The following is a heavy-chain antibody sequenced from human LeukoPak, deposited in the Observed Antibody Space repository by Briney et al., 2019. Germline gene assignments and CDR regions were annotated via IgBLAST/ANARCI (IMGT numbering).Heavy chain of an antibody. CDR1: GFTVSSNY. J-gene: IGHJ4*02. CDR2: IYSGGST. CDR3: ARDKETGTYDY. D-gene: IGHD1-7*01. V-gene: IGHV3-66*01. Sequence: PGGSLRLSCAASGFTVSSNYMSWVRQAPGKGLDWVSVIYSGGSTYYADSVKGRFTISRDNSKNTLYLQMNSLRAEDTAVYYCARDKETGTYDYWGQGTLVTVSS.